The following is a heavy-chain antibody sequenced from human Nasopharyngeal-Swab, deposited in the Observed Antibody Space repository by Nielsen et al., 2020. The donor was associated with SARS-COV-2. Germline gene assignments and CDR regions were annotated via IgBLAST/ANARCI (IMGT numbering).Heavy chain of an antibody. CDR1: GFIVSSNY. J-gene: IGHJ4*01. D-gene: IGHD4/OR15-4a*01. CDR2: VYPGGST. CDR3: AREVRGYIDY. Sequence: GESLKISCAASGFIVSSNYMNWVRQAPGKGLEWVSTVYPGGSTYYADSVEGRFILSRDNSNLYRQMNNLRADDTAVYYCAREVRGYIDYWGQGTLVTVSS. V-gene: IGHV3-53*01.